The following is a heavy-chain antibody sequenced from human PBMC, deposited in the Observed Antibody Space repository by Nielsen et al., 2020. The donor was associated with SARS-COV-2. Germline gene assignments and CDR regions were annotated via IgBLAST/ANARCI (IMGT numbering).Heavy chain of an antibody. CDR1: GFTFSSCA. J-gene: IGHJ4*02. CDR3: ASWEWFHH. CDR2: ISYDGSNK. Sequence: GGSLRLSCAASGFTFSSCAMHWVRQAPGKGLEWVAVISYDGSNKYYADSVKGRFTISRDNSKNTLYLQMNSLRAEDTAVYYCASWEWFHHWGQGTLVTVSS. D-gene: IGHD3-3*01. V-gene: IGHV3-30-3*01.